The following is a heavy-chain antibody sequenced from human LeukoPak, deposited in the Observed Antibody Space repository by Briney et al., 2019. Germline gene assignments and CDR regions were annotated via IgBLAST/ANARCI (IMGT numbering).Heavy chain of an antibody. Sequence: SQTLSLTCTVSGGSISSGGYYWSWIRQPPGKGLEWIGYIYHSGSTYYNPSLKSRVTISVDRSKNQFSLKLSSVTAADTAVYYCARDKGEGDGSPPWFDPWGQGTLVTVSS. J-gene: IGHJ5*02. V-gene: IGHV4-30-2*01. D-gene: IGHD3-16*01. CDR2: IYHSGST. CDR1: GGSISSGGYY. CDR3: ARDKGEGDGSPPWFDP.